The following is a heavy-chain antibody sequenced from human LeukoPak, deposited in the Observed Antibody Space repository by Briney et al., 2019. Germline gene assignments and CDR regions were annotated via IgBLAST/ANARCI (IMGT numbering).Heavy chain of an antibody. CDR2: VSSDGSID. CDR1: GFTFSSYG. CDR3: TREGMGTTFSAWFDP. Sequence: GRSLRLSCAASGFTFSSYGMHWVRQAPGKGLEWVAVVSSDGSIDYYADSVRGRFTVSRDNSKNTMCLQVNSLRAEDTAVYYCTREGMGTTFSAWFDPWGQGTLVTVST. D-gene: IGHD1-7*01. V-gene: IGHV3-30*03. J-gene: IGHJ5*02.